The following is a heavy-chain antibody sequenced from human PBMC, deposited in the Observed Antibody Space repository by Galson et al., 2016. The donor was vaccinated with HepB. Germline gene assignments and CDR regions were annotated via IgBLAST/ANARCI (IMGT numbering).Heavy chain of an antibody. D-gene: IGHD2-15*01. V-gene: IGHV3-23*01. CDR1: GFTFSSYA. CDR2: ISGSARST. Sequence: SLRLSCAGSGFTFSSYAMSWVRQAPGKGLEWVATISGSARSTFHADSVKGRFTVSRDNSKNTLYLQMNSLRVEDTAVYYCAKPPRGEYCTDPSCYSEDSWGQGTLVTVSS. CDR3: AKPPRGEYCTDPSCYSEDS. J-gene: IGHJ4*02.